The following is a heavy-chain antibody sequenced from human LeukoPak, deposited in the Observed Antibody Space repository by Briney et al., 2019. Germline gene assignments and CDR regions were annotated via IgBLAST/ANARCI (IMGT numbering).Heavy chain of an antibody. J-gene: IGHJ4*02. Sequence: GRSRRLSCAASGFIFRSDGMHWVRQAPGKGLEWVAVIWYEGSNKYYADSVKGRFTISRDNSKNTLYPQMNSLRVEDTAVYYCARGDPTVTTKQNFDYWGQGTLVTVSS. CDR1: GFIFRSDG. D-gene: IGHD4-17*01. CDR2: IWYEGSNK. CDR3: ARGDPTVTTKQNFDY. V-gene: IGHV3-33*01.